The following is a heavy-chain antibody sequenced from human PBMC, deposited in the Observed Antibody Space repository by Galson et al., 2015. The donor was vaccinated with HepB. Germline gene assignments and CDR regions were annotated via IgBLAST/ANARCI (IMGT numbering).Heavy chain of an antibody. V-gene: IGHV3-33*01. CDR2: IWYDGSNK. J-gene: IGHJ6*03. CDR1: GFTFSSYG. CDR3: ARGSHYDFWSGYYTPSKTSYYYYMDV. D-gene: IGHD3-3*01. Sequence: SLRLSCAASGFTFSSYGMHWVRQAPGKGLEWVAVIWYDGSNKYYADSVKGRFTISRDNSKNTLYLQMNSLRAEDTAVYYCARGSHYDFWSGYYTPSKTSYYYYMDVWGKGTTVTVSS.